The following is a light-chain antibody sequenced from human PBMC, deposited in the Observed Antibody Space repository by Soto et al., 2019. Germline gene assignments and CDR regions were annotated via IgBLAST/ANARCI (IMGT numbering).Light chain of an antibody. CDR1: QRISRY. CDR2: AAS. J-gene: IGKJ4*01. V-gene: IGKV1-39*01. Sequence: DIQMTQSPSSLSASVGDRVTITCRASQRISRYLNWYLQKPGKAPKLLIYAASSLQSGVPSRFSGSGSGTDFTLTISSLQPEDFATYYCQQSYSTPLTFGGVTKVEIK. CDR3: QQSYSTPLT.